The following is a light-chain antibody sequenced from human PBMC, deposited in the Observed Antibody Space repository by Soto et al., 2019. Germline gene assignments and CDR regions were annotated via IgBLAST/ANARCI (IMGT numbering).Light chain of an antibody. CDR3: QSYDSSLNAVV. J-gene: IGLJ2*01. V-gene: IGLV1-40*01. CDR1: SSNIGAGYD. CDR2: GNS. Sequence: QSVLTQPPSVSGAPGQRVTISCTGSSSNIGAGYDVHWYQQFPGTAPKLLIYGNSNRPSGVPDRFSGSMSGTSASLASTGLQAEDEADYYGQSYDSSLNAVVFGGGTKLPV.